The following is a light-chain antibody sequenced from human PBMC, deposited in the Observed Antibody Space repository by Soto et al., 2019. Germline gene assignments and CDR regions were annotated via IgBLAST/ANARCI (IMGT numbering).Light chain of an antibody. CDR3: QKYNSAPQL. Sequence: DIQMTQSPSSLSASVGDRVTITCRASQGISNSLAWYQQKPGKVPKLLIYAASTLQSGVPSRFSGSGSGTDFTRPIRILQPEAVATYYCQKYNSAPQLFGQGTKVEIK. CDR2: AAS. CDR1: QGISNS. J-gene: IGKJ1*01. V-gene: IGKV1-27*01.